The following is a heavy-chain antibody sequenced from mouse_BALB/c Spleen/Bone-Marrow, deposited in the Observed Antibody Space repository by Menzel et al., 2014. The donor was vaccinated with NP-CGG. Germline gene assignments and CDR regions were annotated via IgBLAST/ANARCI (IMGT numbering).Heavy chain of an antibody. D-gene: IGHD2-3*01. J-gene: IGHJ4*01. V-gene: IGHV5-9-3*01. CDR1: GFTFSSYA. Sequence: EVHLVESGGGLVKPGGSLKLSCAASGFTFSSYAMSWVRQTPEKRLEWVATISSGGSYTYYPDSVKGRFTISRDNAKNTLYLQMSSLRSEDTAMYYCARQRDGSYAMDYWGQGTSVTVSS. CDR3: ARQRDGSYAMDY. CDR2: ISSGGSYT.